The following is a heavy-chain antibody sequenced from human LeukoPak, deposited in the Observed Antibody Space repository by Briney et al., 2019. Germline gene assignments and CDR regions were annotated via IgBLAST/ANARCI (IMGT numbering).Heavy chain of an antibody. Sequence: ASVKVSCEASGYTFTGYYIKWVRQAPGQGLEWMGWINPNSGGTKYAQKFQGRVTMTRDTSINTAYMEVSRLTSDDTAVYYCARELWSGYYYMDVWGKGTTVTVSS. V-gene: IGHV1-2*02. CDR2: INPNSGGT. CDR3: ARELWSGYYYMDV. J-gene: IGHJ6*03. CDR1: GYTFTGYY. D-gene: IGHD3-10*02.